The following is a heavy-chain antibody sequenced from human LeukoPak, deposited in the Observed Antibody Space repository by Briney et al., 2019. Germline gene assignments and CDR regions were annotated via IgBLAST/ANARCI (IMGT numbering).Heavy chain of an antibody. CDR3: ATSDIVVVVAAPHDAFDI. Sequence: ASVNVSCKASGYTFTNYAVNWVRQAPGQGLEWMGWINTNTGNPTYAQGFTGRFVFSLDTSVSTAYLQISSLKAEDTAVYYCATSDIVVVVAAPHDAFDIWGQGTMVTVSS. D-gene: IGHD2-15*01. J-gene: IGHJ3*02. V-gene: IGHV7-4-1*02. CDR2: INTNTGNP. CDR1: GYTFTNYA.